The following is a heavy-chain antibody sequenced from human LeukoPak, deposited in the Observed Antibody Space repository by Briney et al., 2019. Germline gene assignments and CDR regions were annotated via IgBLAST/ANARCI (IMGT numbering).Heavy chain of an antibody. Sequence: PGGSLRLSCAASGFTVSSSYMSWVRQAPGKGLEWVSVIYSGGSTYYADSLKGRFTISRDISKNTLYRQMNSLRAEDTAVYYCARDCGSSWYGGCFGYWGQGTLVTASS. CDR3: ARDCGSSWYGGCFGY. D-gene: IGHD6-19*01. CDR1: GFTVSSSY. V-gene: IGHV3-66*02. CDR2: IYSGGST. J-gene: IGHJ4*02.